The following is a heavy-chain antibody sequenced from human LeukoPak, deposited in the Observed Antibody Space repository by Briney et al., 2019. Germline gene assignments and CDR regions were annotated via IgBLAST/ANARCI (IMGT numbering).Heavy chain of an antibody. CDR1: GFTVSSNY. D-gene: IGHD3-10*01. J-gene: IGHJ4*02. Sequence: GGSLRLSCAASGFTVSSNYMSWVRQAPGKGLEWVSVFYSGGSTYYADSVKGRFTISRDNSKNTLYLQMNSLRAEDTAVYYCAKEGFGSGEAYWGQGTLVTVSS. V-gene: IGHV3-66*01. CDR3: AKEGFGSGEAY. CDR2: FYSGGST.